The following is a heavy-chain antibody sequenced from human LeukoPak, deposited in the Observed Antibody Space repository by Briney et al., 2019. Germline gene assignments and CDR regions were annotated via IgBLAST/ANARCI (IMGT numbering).Heavy chain of an antibody. CDR1: GFTFSSFS. D-gene: IGHD4/OR15-4a*01. J-gene: IGHJ4*02. CDR3: ARDLRLN. V-gene: IGHV3-48*02. CDR2: ISSSSGTI. Sequence: GGSLRLSCAASGFTFSSFSMNWVRQAPGKGLEWVSYISSSSGTIHYADSVKGRFTISRDNAKNSLYLQMNSLRDDDTAVYYCARDLRLNWGQGTLVTVSS.